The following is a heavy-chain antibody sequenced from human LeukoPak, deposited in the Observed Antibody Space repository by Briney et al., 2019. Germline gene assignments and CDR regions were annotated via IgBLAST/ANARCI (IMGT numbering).Heavy chain of an antibody. CDR1: GDSISSGTYY. V-gene: IGHV4-61*02. CDR3: ARRNSGYSYGWGYNWFDP. D-gene: IGHD5-18*01. CDR2: IYTSGST. J-gene: IGHJ5*02. Sequence: SETLSLTCSVSGDSISSGTYYWSWIRQPAGKGLEWIGRIYTSGSTNYNPSLKSRVTISVDTSKNQFSLKLSSVTAADTAVYYCARRNSGYSYGWGYNWFDPWGQGTLVTVSS.